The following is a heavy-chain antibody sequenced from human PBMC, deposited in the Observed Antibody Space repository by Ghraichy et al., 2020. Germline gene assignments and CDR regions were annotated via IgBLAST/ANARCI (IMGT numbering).Heavy chain of an antibody. CDR1: GFTFRNFW. CDR2: INQDGSET. V-gene: IGHV3-7*01. Sequence: GESLNISCVASGFTFRNFWMYWVRQAPGKGPEWVANINQDGSETNSVDSVKGRFTISRDNSKNSLFLQMNSLRAEDTAVYFCVIDIRWGQGTLVTVSS. CDR3: VIDIR. J-gene: IGHJ4*02.